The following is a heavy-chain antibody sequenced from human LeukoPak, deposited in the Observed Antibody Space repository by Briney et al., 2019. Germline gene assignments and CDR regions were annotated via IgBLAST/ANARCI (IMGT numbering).Heavy chain of an antibody. J-gene: IGHJ6*02. V-gene: IGHV5-51*01. CDR1: GYSFTSYW. Sequence: GESLKISGKGSGYSFTSYWIGWVRQIPGKGLEWMGIIYPGDSDTRYSPSFQGQVTISADKSISTASLQWSSLKASDTAMYYCARQHYYGSGSPSYGMDVWGQGTTVTVSS. CDR3: ARQHYYGSGSPSYGMDV. D-gene: IGHD3-10*01. CDR2: IYPGDSDT.